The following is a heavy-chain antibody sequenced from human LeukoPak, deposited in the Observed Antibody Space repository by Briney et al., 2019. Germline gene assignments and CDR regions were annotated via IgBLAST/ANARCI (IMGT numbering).Heavy chain of an antibody. CDR3: ARGPRWYFDY. Sequence: GGSLRLSCAASGFTFSSYSMNWVRQAPGKGLEWVSYISSGSSIIYYADSVKGRFTISRDNDKNSLYLQMNSLRAEDTAVYYCARGPRWYFDYWGQGTLVTVSS. CDR2: ISSGSSII. CDR1: GFTFSSYS. D-gene: IGHD4-23*01. J-gene: IGHJ4*02. V-gene: IGHV3-48*01.